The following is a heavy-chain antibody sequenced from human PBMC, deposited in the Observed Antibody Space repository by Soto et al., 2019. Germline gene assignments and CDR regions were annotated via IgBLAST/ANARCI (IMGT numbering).Heavy chain of an antibody. J-gene: IGHJ4*02. CDR1: GFSLSTTGVG. V-gene: IGHV2-5*02. CDR3: ARSLWFGELH. Sequence: QITLKESGPTLVKPTQTLTLTCSFSGFSLSTTGVGVGWIRQSPGKALEWLAIIYWDNDKRYSPSLKSRVTITKGTSKTQVVLTVTNMDPVDTGTYYCARSLWFGELHWGQGALVTVSS. CDR2: IYWDNDK. D-gene: IGHD3-10*01.